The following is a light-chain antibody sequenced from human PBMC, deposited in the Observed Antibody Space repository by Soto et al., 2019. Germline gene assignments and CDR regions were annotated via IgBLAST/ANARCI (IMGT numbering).Light chain of an antibody. J-gene: IGLJ2*01. CDR3: SSYAGSSTL. CDR2: GDT. Sequence: QSALTQPASVSGSPGQSITISCTGTRSSVLVSWFQQHPGKAPKLIIYGDTDRPSGVSNRFSGSKSGNTASLTVSGLQAEDEADYYCSSYAGSSTLFGGGTKLTVL. V-gene: IGLV2-23*01. CDR1: RSSVL.